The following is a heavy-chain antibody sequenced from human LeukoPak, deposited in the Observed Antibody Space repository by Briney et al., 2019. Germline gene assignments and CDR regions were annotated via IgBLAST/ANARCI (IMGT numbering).Heavy chain of an antibody. V-gene: IGHV1-8*03. CDR2: MNPNSGNT. Sequence: ASVKVFCKASAYTFISYDINWVRQATGQGLEWMGWMNPNSGNTGYAQRFQGRVTITRNTSISTGYMELSSLRSEDTAVYYCARSPANRGAARASGRLVNWFDPWGQGTLVTVSS. CDR3: ARSPANRGAARASGRLVNWFDP. D-gene: IGHD6-13*01. J-gene: IGHJ5*02. CDR1: AYTFISYD.